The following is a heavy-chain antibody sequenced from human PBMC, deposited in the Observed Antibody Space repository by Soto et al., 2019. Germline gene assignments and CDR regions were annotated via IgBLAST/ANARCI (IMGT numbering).Heavy chain of an antibody. CDR3: AKADTGHFRPFEY. V-gene: IGHV3-23*01. CDR2: VSDDGGTT. J-gene: IGHJ4*02. Sequence: EAQLLESGGGLVQPGESLRLSCAASGFTFSNYVMSWVRQAPGKGLEWVSVVSDDGGTTFYTDSVRARFTISRDNSKNTVDLQMNSLRAEDTAVYYCAKADTGHFRPFEYCGQGTLVTVSS. D-gene: IGHD3-9*01. CDR1: GFTFSNYV.